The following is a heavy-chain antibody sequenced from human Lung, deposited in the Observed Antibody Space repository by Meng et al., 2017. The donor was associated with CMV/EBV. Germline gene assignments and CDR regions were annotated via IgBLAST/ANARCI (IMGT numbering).Heavy chain of an antibody. V-gene: IGHV1-2*02. CDR3: ARSFTIFGVVFIIHFDS. CDR1: GYAFTGYY. CDR2: IHPNSGDT. D-gene: IGHD3-3*01. J-gene: IGHJ4*02. Sequence: ASVXVSXKASGYAFTGYYIHWLRQAPGQGLEWVGWIHPNSGDTHYAQKFQGRVTLTKYTSITTAYMELSRLRSDDTAVYYCARSFTIFGVVFIIHFDSWRGGXLVTVSS.